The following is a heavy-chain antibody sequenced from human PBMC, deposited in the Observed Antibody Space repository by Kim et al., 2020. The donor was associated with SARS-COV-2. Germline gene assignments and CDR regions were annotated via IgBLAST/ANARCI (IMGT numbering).Heavy chain of an antibody. Sequence: GGSLRLSCAASGFTFSSCAMSWVRQAPGKGLEWVSTISGGGGIPYYAGSVKGRFTTSRDNSKNTLYLQMNSLRAEDTALHYCTLASAGIFGPFDYWGQGT. J-gene: IGHJ4*02. D-gene: IGHD6-13*01. CDR3: TLASAGIFGPFDY. V-gene: IGHV3-23*01. CDR2: ISGGGGIP. CDR1: GFTFSSCA.